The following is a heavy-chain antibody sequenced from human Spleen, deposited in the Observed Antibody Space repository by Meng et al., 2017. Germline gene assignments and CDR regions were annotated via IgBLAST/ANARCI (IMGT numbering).Heavy chain of an antibody. CDR1: GYSITGSYN. J-gene: IGHJ4*02. CDR3: ARGYYGDPLDY. V-gene: IGHV4-59*01. D-gene: IGHD4-17*01. CDR2: IYHTGST. Sequence: GSLRLSCAVSGYSITGSYNWGWIRQPPGKGLEWIGYIYHTGSTTHNSSLKSRVTLSVDTSKNQFSLTLTSVTPADTAVYYCARGYYGDPLDYWGQGTLVTVSS.